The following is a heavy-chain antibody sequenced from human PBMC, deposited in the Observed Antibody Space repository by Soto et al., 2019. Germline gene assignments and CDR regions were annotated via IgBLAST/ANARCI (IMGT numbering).Heavy chain of an antibody. D-gene: IGHD1-1*01. V-gene: IGHV4-34*01. Sequence: QVQLQQWGAGLLKPSETLSLTCAVYGGSVSSGSYYWSWIRQPPGKGLEWIGEMSHSGGTHFNPSLKSRHTISVDTSKNQFSLKMSSVTAADTSLYYCARVERGTATTVVDAFDIWGPGTMVTVSS. J-gene: IGHJ3*02. CDR1: GGSVSSGSYY. CDR2: MSHSGGT. CDR3: ARVERGTATTVVDAFDI.